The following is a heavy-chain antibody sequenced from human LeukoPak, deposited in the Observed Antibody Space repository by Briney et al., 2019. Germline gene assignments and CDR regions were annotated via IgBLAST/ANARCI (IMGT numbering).Heavy chain of an antibody. J-gene: IGHJ5*02. V-gene: IGHV3-48*01. CDR3: ARDQWERNP. Sequence: GGSLRLSCAASGFTFTIFGLNWVRPAPGKGPEWVSYIDARSGITYYEDPVQGRFTLSRDNARESVFLQMDSLRVDDTAVYYCARDQWERNPWGQGTLVTVSS. D-gene: IGHD1-26*01. CDR2: IDARSGIT. CDR1: GFTFTIFG.